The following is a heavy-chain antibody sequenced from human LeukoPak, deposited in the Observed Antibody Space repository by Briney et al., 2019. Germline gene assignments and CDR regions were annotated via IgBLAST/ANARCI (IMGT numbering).Heavy chain of an antibody. D-gene: IGHD5-18*01. CDR1: GGSISSGGYY. CDR2: IYYSGST. CDR3: ARESGYSYEKRVFDY. Sequence: PSETLSLTCTVSGGSISSGGYYWSWIRQHPGKGLEWIGYIYYSGSTYYNPSLKSRVTISVDTSKNQFSLKLSSVTAADTAVYYCARESGYSYEKRVFDYWGQGTLITVSS. J-gene: IGHJ4*02. V-gene: IGHV4-31*03.